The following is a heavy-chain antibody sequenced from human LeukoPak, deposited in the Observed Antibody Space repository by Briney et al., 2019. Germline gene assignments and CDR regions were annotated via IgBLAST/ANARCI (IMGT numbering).Heavy chain of an antibody. CDR2: ISGSGGST. D-gene: IGHD1-1*01. CDR1: GFTFSSYA. Sequence: GGSLRLSCAASGFTFSSYAMSWVRQAPGKGLEWVSAISGSGGSTYYADSVKGRFTISRDNSKNTLYLQMNNLRAEDTAVYYCAKAITGMRFCLDVWGQGTTVTVSS. CDR3: AKAITGMRFCLDV. V-gene: IGHV3-23*01. J-gene: IGHJ6*02.